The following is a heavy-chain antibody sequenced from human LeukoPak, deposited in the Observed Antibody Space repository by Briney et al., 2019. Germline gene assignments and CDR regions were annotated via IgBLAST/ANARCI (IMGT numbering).Heavy chain of an antibody. CDR1: GFTFSSYA. J-gene: IGHJ4*02. CDR2: ISYDGSNK. D-gene: IGHD1-1*01. Sequence: GRSLRLSCAASGFTFSSYAMHWVRQAPGKGLEWVAVISYDGSNKYYADSVKGRFTISRDNSKNTLYLQMNSLRAEDTAVYYCAREPVATLWYNWNDGGYFDYWGQGTLVTVSS. V-gene: IGHV3-30-3*01. CDR3: AREPVATLWYNWNDGGYFDY.